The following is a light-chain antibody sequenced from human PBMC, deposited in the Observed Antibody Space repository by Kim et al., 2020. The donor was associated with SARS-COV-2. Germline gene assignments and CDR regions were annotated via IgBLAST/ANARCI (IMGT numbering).Light chain of an antibody. Sequence: GDRVTITCRASQDITTALAWYQQKPGKTPKLLMYDVSTLESGVPSRFSGSVSGTDFTLTIGSLQPEDVATYYCQQFKNYPRTFGQGTKV. CDR3: QQFKNYPRT. CDR1: QDITTA. J-gene: IGKJ1*01. V-gene: IGKV1D-13*01. CDR2: DVS.